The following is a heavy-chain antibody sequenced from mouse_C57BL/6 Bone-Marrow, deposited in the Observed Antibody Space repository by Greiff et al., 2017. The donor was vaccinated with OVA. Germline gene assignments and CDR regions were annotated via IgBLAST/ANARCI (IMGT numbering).Heavy chain of an antibody. J-gene: IGHJ3*01. Sequence: DVHLVESGGDLVKPGGSLKLSCAASGFTFSSYGMSWVRQTPDKRLEWVATISSGGSYTYYPDNVKGRYTISIDNAKNTLYLQISSLQSEDTAMYHCARHGYHGECAYGGKQTLVTVPA. CDR3: ARHGYHGECAY. D-gene: IGHD2-2*01. CDR1: GFTFSSYG. CDR2: ISSGGSYT. V-gene: IGHV5-6*01.